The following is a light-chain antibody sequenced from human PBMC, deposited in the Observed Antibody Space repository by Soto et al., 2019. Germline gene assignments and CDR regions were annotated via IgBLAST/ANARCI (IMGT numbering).Light chain of an antibody. V-gene: IGKV3-11*01. CDR1: TRVTNY. J-gene: IGKJ5*01. CDR3: QQRNICPPVT. CDR2: GAF. Sequence: FMLTPSPSTLFLSPGGIATLSARASTRVTNYLAWYQQKPGQDPRLLIYGAFNRANSIPARFSGSGSGTNFTPTISSIEPEDDAVYYCQQRNICPPVTFGQGTRLEIK.